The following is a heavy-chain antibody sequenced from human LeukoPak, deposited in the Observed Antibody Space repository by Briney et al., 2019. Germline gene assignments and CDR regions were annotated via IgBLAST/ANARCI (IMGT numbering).Heavy chain of an antibody. CDR1: VFTFTSHW. Sequence: GGSLRLSCAASVFTFTSHWMSWVRQAPGKGLEWVANINQDGSEKYYVDSVKGRFTISRDNAKSSLYLQMNSLRAEDTAVYYCARARYCSSTSCFDDYWGQGSLVTVSS. V-gene: IGHV3-7*04. CDR2: INQDGSEK. D-gene: IGHD2-2*01. CDR3: ARARYCSSTSCFDDY. J-gene: IGHJ4*02.